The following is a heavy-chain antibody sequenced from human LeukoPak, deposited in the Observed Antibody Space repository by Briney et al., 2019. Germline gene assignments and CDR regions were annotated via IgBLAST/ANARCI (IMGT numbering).Heavy chain of an antibody. CDR1: GYTFTSYY. J-gene: IGHJ6*03. CDR2: INPSGGST. D-gene: IGHD3-10*01. CDR3: ASYYGSGSYPYYYYYYMDV. V-gene: IGHV1-46*03. Sequence: EASVKVSCKASGYTFTSYYMHWVRQAPGQGLEWMRIINPSGGSTSYAQKFQGRVTMTRDTSTSTVYMELSSLRSEDTAVYYCASYYGSGSYPYYYYYYMDVWGRGTTVTVSS.